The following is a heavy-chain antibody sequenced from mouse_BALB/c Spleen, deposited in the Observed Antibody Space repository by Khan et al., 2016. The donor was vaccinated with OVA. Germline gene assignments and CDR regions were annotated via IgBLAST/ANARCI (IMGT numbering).Heavy chain of an antibody. D-gene: IGHD2-4*01. CDR1: GLSLNSYG. CDR2: IWGDGTT. V-gene: IGHV2-3*01. J-gene: IGHJ1*01. CDR3: ANLYADYVNFWYFDV. Sequence: QVQLKESGPGLVAPSQSLSITCTVSGLSLNSYGVSWVRQPPGKGLEWLGVIWGDGTTNYHSALRSRLSISKDTSKSQVYLKLNCLQSDDTAAYYCANLYADYVNFWYFDVWGEGTTVTVSS.